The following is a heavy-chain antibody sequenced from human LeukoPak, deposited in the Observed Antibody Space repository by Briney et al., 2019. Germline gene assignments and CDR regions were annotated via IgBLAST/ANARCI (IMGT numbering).Heavy chain of an antibody. CDR3: ARRPSFPGIAYGMDV. CDR1: GYTFTSYD. J-gene: IGHJ6*02. Sequence: ASVKVSCKASGYTFTSYDINWVRQATGQGLEWMRWMNPNSGNTGYAQKFQGRVTMTRNTSISTAYMELSSLRSEDTAVYYCARRPSFPGIAYGMDVWGQGTTVTVSS. V-gene: IGHV1-8*01. CDR2: MNPNSGNT. D-gene: IGHD6-13*01.